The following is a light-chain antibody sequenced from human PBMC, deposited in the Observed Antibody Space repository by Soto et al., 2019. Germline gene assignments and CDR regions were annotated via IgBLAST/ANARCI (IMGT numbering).Light chain of an antibody. CDR1: QSLLYSSNNKNY. CDR3: HQYYSTPST. V-gene: IGKV4-1*01. Sequence: DIVVTQSPDSLPVSLGERATINCKSSQSLLYSSNNKNYLAWYQQKPGQPPKLLIYWASTRESGVPDRFSGSGSGTDFTLTISSLQAEDVAVYYCHQYYSTPSTFGQGTKLEIK. CDR2: WAS. J-gene: IGKJ2*01.